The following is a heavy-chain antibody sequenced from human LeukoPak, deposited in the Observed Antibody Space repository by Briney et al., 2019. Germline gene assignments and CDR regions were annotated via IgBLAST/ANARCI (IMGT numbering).Heavy chain of an antibody. V-gene: IGHV3-20*04. Sequence: GGSLRLSCAASGLTTADYGMSWVRQAPGKGLEWGSGIDWSGEATQYADSVEGRFTISRDNAANALYLQMNSLTAEDTALYYCARDLSATWYSLGYWGRGTLVTVSS. J-gene: IGHJ4*02. CDR1: GLTTADYG. CDR3: ARDLSATWYSLGY. D-gene: IGHD2-21*02. CDR2: IDWSGEAT.